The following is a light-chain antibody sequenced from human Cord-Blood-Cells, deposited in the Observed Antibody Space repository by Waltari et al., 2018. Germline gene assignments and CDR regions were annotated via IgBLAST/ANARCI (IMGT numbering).Light chain of an antibody. CDR3: QVWDSSSDHWV. J-gene: IGLJ3*02. V-gene: IGLV3-21*02. Sequence: SYVLTQPPSVSVAPGQTARITCGGNNIGSKSVHWYQQKPGQAPVLGVYGDSDRPSGIPERVSGSNSGNTATLTISRVEAGDEADYHWQVWDSSSDHWVFGGGTKLTVL. CDR1: NIGSKS. CDR2: GDS.